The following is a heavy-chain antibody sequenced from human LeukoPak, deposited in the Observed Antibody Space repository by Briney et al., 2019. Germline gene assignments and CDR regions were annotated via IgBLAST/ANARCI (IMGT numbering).Heavy chain of an antibody. CDR3: ANFKGKDGIKDHFDY. CDR1: GIAFDKNA. J-gene: IGHJ4*02. D-gene: IGHD5-24*01. V-gene: IGHV3-23*01. Sequence: TGGSLRLSCAAFGIAFDKNAMSWVRHAPGKGLEWVSTISHSGGATHYADSVKGRFTVSRDNSKNTVSLQMSSLRVEDTAVYYCANFKGKDGIKDHFDYWGQGTLVTVSS. CDR2: ISHSGGAT.